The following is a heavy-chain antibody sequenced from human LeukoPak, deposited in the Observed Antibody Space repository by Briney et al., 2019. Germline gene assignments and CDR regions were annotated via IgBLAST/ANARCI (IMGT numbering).Heavy chain of an antibody. CDR3: AKDQAMVRGENDY. CDR1: GFTFSSYG. Sequence: GGSLRLSCAASGFTFSSYGMSWVRQAPGKGLEWVSAISGSGGSTYYADSVKGRFTISRDNSKNTLYLQMNSLRAEDTAVYYCAKDQAMVRGENDYWGQGTLVTVSS. CDR2: ISGSGGST. V-gene: IGHV3-23*01. D-gene: IGHD3-10*01. J-gene: IGHJ4*02.